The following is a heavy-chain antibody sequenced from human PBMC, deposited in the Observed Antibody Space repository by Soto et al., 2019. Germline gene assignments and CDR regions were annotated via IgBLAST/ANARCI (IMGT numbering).Heavy chain of an antibody. V-gene: IGHV3-21*02. CDR1: GFTFSSYS. CDR3: AKDAFDAISIFAV. Sequence: EVQLVESGGGLVKPGESLKLSCAVSGFTFSSYSMNWVRQAPGKGLEWVSSISSGSTYKHYADTVKGRFTISRDNAKNSLYLQMSGLRAEDTAMYYCAKDAFDAISIFAVWGQGTLVSVSS. CDR2: ISSGSTYK. D-gene: IGHD3-3*01. J-gene: IGHJ4*02.